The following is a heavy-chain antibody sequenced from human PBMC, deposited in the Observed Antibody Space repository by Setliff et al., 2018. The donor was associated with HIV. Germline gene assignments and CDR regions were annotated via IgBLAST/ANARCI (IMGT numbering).Heavy chain of an antibody. J-gene: IGHJ4*02. V-gene: IGHV4-34*01. CDR1: GGSLRGFY. CDR2: INHSGNT. CDR3: ARRGRIAVAGGFDY. D-gene: IGHD6-19*01. Sequence: LSLTCDVYGGSLRGFYWTWIRQPPGKGLEWIGEINHSGNTNYNPSLNSRVTISVDTSKNQFSLKLSSVTAADTAVYYCARRGRIAVAGGFDYWGQGTLVTVSS.